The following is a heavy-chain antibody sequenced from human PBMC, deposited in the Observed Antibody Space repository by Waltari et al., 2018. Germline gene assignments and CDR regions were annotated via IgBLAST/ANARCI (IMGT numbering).Heavy chain of an antibody. Sequence: EVQLVESGGGLVKPGGSLRLSCAASGFTFGSYSMNWVRQAPGKGLEWVSSISSSSSYIYYADSVKGRFTISRDNAKNSLYLQMNSLRAEDTAVYYCARDRGSSSWYRESYFDYWGQGTLVTVSS. D-gene: IGHD6-13*01. CDR1: GFTFGSYS. CDR2: ISSSSSYI. J-gene: IGHJ4*02. V-gene: IGHV3-21*01. CDR3: ARDRGSSSWYRESYFDY.